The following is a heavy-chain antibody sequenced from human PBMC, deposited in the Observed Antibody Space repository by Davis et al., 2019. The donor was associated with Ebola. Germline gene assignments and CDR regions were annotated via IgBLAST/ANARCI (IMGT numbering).Heavy chain of an antibody. Sequence: PSETLSLTCAASGFTFDDYAMHWVRQAPGKGLEWVSLISWDGGSTYYADSVKGRFTISRDNSKNSLYLQMNSLRAEDTALYYCAKDKYSSSWPPRVEDYYMDVWGKGTTVTVSS. V-gene: IGHV3-43D*03. CDR3: AKDKYSSSWPPRVEDYYMDV. CDR1: GFTFDDYA. J-gene: IGHJ6*03. CDR2: ISWDGGST. D-gene: IGHD6-13*01.